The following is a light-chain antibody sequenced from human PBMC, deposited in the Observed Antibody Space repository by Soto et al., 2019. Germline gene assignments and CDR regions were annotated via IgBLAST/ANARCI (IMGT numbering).Light chain of an antibody. CDR1: QSISSY. V-gene: IGKV1-39*01. J-gene: IGKJ1*01. CDR2: AAS. CDR3: QQSGDTPTWT. Sequence: ASVGDRVTIPCRASQSISSYLNWYQQKPGKAPKLLIYAASSLQSGVPSRFSGSGSGTEFTLTITSLQPEDFATYYCQQSGDTPTWTFGQGN.